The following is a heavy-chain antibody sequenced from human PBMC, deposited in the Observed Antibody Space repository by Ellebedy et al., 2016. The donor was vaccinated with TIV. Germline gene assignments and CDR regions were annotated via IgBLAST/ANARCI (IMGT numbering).Heavy chain of an antibody. Sequence: GESLKISCKGSGYRFTTYWIGWVRPLPGIGLQWMGIIYPGDSETITRYSPSFQGHVTISVDNSINTAYLQWSSLKASDTAMYYCARQGERPFDFWGQGTLVTVSS. CDR2: IYPGDSETIT. J-gene: IGHJ4*02. CDR1: GYRFTTYW. D-gene: IGHD1-1*01. CDR3: ARQGERPFDF. V-gene: IGHV5-51*01.